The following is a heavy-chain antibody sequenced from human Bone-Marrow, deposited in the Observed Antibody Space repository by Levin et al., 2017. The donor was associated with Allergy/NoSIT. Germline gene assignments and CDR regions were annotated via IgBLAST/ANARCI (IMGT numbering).Heavy chain of an antibody. J-gene: IGHJ5*02. V-gene: IGHV3-30-3*01. Sequence: GGSLRLSCAASGFTFKTSAIHWVRRAPGKGLEWVAVISYDATRKYYTDSVKGRFTISRDNSKNTLYLQMNSLRVEDTALYYCARVGKNSAYLRNNWFDPWGQGTLVTVSS. CDR1: GFTFKTSA. CDR3: ARVGKNSAYLRNNWFDP. CDR2: ISYDATRK. D-gene: IGHD1-7*01.